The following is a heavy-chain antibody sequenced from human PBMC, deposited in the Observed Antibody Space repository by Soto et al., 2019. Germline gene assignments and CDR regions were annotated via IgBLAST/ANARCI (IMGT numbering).Heavy chain of an antibody. CDR1: GGTFGSYT. CDR2: IIPILGIA. Sequence: QVQLVQSGAEVKKPGSSVKVSCKASGGTFGSYTISWVRQAPGQRLEWMGRIIPILGIANYAQKFQGRVTITADKSTSTAYMALSSLRSEDTAVYYCARDARSSFDWFDPWGQGTLVTVSS. CDR3: ARDARSSFDWFDP. V-gene: IGHV1-69*08. J-gene: IGHJ5*02.